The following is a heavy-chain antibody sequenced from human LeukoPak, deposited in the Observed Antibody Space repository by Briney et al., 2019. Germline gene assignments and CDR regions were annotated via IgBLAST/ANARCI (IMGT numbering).Heavy chain of an antibody. Sequence: GGSLRLSCAASGFTVSSNYMSWVRQAPGKGLEWVSVIYSGGSTYYADSVKGRFTISRDNSKNTLYLQMNSLRAEDTAVYYCAKDHYDFWSDYYLFDYWGQGTLVTVSS. CDR2: IYSGGST. J-gene: IGHJ4*02. D-gene: IGHD3-3*01. CDR3: AKDHYDFWSDYYLFDY. CDR1: GFTVSSNY. V-gene: IGHV3-53*05.